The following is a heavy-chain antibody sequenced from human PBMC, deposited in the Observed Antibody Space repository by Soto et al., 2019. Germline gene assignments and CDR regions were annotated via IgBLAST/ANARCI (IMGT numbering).Heavy chain of an antibody. CDR1: GGSFSGYY. CDR2: INHSGST. Sequence: QVQLQQWGAGLLKPSETLSLTCAVYGGSFSGYYWSWIRQPPGKGLEWIGEINHSGSTNYNPSLKSRVTISVDTSKNQFSLKLSSGTAADTAVYYCARGRGAAAGHYYGMDVWGQGTTVTVSS. D-gene: IGHD6-13*01. J-gene: IGHJ6*02. CDR3: ARGRGAAAGHYYGMDV. V-gene: IGHV4-34*01.